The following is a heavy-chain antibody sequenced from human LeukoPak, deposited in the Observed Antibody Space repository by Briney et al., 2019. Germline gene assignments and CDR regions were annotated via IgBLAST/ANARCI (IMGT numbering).Heavy chain of an antibody. CDR3: TSAPRTY. CDR1: GFTFSSYA. V-gene: IGHV3-30-3*01. J-gene: IGHJ4*02. CDR2: ISYDGSNK. Sequence: GGSLRLSCAASGFTFSSYAMHWVRQAPGKGLEWVAVISYDGSNKYYADSVKGRFTISRDNSMNTLYLQMNSLRAEDTAVYYCTSAPRTYWGQGTLVTVSS.